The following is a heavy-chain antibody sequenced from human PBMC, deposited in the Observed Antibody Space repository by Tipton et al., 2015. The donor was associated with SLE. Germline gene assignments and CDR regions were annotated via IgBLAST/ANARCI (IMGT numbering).Heavy chain of an antibody. CDR2: IYSGGST. V-gene: IGHV3-66*03. D-gene: IGHD1-26*01. CDR3: ARDGGSGSYYTIIAY. J-gene: IGHJ4*02. CDR1: GYTFTSYW. Sequence: QLVQSGAEVKKPGESLKISCKGSGYTFTSYWIGWVRQAPGKGLEWVSVIYSGGSTYYADSVKGRFTISRDNSKNTLYLQMNSLRAEDTAVYYCARDGGSGSYYTIIAYWGQGTLVTVSS.